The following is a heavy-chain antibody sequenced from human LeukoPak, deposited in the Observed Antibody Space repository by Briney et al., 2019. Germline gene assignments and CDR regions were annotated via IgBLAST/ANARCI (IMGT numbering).Heavy chain of an antibody. V-gene: IGHV1-2*04. Sequence: ASVKVSCKASGYTFTGYYMHWVRQAPGQGLEWMGWINPNSGGTNYAQKFQGWVTMTRDTSISTVYMELSRLRSDDTAVYYCARDRDPYYYDRSAPGYWGQGTLVTVSS. D-gene: IGHD3-22*01. CDR3: ARDRDPYYYDRSAPGY. CDR2: INPNSGGT. J-gene: IGHJ4*02. CDR1: GYTFTGYY.